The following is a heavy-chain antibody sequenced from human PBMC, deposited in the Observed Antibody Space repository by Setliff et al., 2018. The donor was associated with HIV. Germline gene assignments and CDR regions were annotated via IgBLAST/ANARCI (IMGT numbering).Heavy chain of an antibody. CDR2: IWYDGSNQ. V-gene: IGHV3-33*01. CDR3: ARYSSSWHTFDY. Sequence: GGSMRLSCAASGFTFSNFAMHWVRQAPGKGLEWVAVIWYDGSNQNYADSVKGRLTISRDNSNNILHLQMNSLTPEDTAVYHCARYSSSWHTFDYWGQGTPVTVSS. CDR1: GFTFSNFA. D-gene: IGHD6-13*01. J-gene: IGHJ4*02.